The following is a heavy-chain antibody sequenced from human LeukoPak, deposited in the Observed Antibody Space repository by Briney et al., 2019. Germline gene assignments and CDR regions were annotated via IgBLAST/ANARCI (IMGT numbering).Heavy chain of an antibody. CDR1: GYTFTRYY. D-gene: IGHD2-2*01. CDR2: INPNSGGT. V-gene: IGHV1-2*02. CDR3: ARADIVVVRSAPPVDWFDP. Sequence: ASVKVTCKASGYTFTRYYMHWVRQAPGQGLEWLGWINPNSGGTNYAQKFQGRVTMTRYTSISTAYMELSRLRSDDTAVYYCARADIVVVRSAPPVDWFDPWGQGTLVPVSS. J-gene: IGHJ5*02.